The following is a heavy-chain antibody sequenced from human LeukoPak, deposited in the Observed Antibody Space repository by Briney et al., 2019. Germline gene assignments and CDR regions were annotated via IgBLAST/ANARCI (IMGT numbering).Heavy chain of an antibody. D-gene: IGHD3-22*01. V-gene: IGHV4-59*08. CDR3: ARARAYDSSGYYPHFDY. CDR2: IYYSGST. J-gene: IGHJ4*02. CDR1: GGSISSYY. Sequence: SETLSLTCTVSGGSISSYYWSWIRQPPGRGLEWIGYIYYSGSTYYNPSLKSRVTISVDTSKNQFSLKLSSVTAADTAVYYCARARAYDSSGYYPHFDYWGQGTLVTVSS.